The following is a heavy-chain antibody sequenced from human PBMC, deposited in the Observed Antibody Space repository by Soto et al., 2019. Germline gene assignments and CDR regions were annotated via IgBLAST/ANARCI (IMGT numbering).Heavy chain of an antibody. CDR2: INAGNGNT. CDR1: GYTFTSYA. Sequence: GASVKVSCKASGYTFTSYAMHWVRQAPGQRLEWMGWINAGNGNTKYSQKFQGRVTITADKSTSTAYMELSSLRSEDTAVYYCAGSWSGYSKKNTHNFLDLCWGQGTLVTVSS. CDR3: AGSWSGYSKKNTHNFLDLC. D-gene: IGHD3-3*01. V-gene: IGHV1-3*01. J-gene: IGHJ4*02.